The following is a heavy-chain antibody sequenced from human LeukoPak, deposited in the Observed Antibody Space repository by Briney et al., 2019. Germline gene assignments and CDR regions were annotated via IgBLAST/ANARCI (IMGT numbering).Heavy chain of an antibody. V-gene: IGHV3-15*07. CDR1: GLTFSKAW. Sequence: GGSLRFSCAASGLTFSKAWMNWVRQAPGKGLEWVGRMKSKTDGGTTDYAAPVKGGFTISRDDSKNTLYLQMNSLKTEDTAVYYCAGGGGYWGLYYWGQGTLVTVSS. CDR2: MKSKTDGGTT. J-gene: IGHJ4*02. D-gene: IGHD1-26*01. CDR3: AGGGGYWGLYY.